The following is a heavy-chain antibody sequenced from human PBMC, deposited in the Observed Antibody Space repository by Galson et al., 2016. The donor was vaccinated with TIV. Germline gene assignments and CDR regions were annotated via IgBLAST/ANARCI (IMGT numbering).Heavy chain of an antibody. J-gene: IGHJ4*02. V-gene: IGHV3-21*01. D-gene: IGHD3-3*01. CDR3: ARVEFLEWLQLDS. Sequence: SLRLSCAASGFIFSAYTMNWVRQAPGKGLEWVSSINPISNYIYYADSVRGRFTIPRDNTKNSVYLQMHSLRDEDTAFYYCARVEFLEWLQLDSWGQGTLVTVSS. CDR2: INPISNYI. CDR1: GFIFSAYT.